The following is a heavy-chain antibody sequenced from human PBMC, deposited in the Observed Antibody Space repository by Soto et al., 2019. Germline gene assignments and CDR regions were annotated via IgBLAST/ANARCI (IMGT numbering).Heavy chain of an antibody. Sequence: AASVKVSGKASGGTFSSYAISWVRQAPGQGLEWMGGIIPIFGTANYAQKFQGRVTITADESTSTAYMELSSLRSEDTAVYYCARPFLDYYDSSGYYPGNYYYYYGMDVWGQGTTVTVSS. CDR3: ARPFLDYYDSSGYYPGNYYYYYGMDV. D-gene: IGHD3-22*01. J-gene: IGHJ6*02. CDR1: GGTFSSYA. V-gene: IGHV1-69*13. CDR2: IIPIFGTA.